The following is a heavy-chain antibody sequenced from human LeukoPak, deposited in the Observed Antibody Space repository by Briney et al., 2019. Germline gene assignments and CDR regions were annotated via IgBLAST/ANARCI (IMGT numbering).Heavy chain of an antibody. Sequence: PGGSLRLSCAASEFTFSNEMNWVRQAPGKGLEWVSSISSYSSYIYYADSVKGRFTISRDNAKNSLYLQMNSLRAEDTAVYYCARDRSNGDYAFDYWGQGALVTVSS. CDR1: EFTFSNE. J-gene: IGHJ4*02. V-gene: IGHV3-21*01. CDR3: ARDRSNGDYAFDY. D-gene: IGHD4-17*01. CDR2: ISSYSSYI.